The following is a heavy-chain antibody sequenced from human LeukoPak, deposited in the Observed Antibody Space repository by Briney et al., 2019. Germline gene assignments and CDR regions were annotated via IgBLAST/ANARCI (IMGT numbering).Heavy chain of an antibody. CDR1: GFTFSSYG. Sequence: PGGSLRLSCAASGFTFSSYGMNWVRQVRQAPGKALECLSYISSSDNTIYYADSVKGRFTISRDNAKNSLYLHMNGLRDEDTAVYYCARAMRSGYDYWGQGTLVTISS. CDR3: ARAMRSGYDY. CDR2: ISSSDNTI. J-gene: IGHJ4*02. D-gene: IGHD5-12*01. V-gene: IGHV3-48*02.